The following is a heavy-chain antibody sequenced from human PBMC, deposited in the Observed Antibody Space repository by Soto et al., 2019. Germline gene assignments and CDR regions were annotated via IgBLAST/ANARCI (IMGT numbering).Heavy chain of an antibody. CDR1: GFTFSSYA. D-gene: IGHD1-1*01. CDR3: AKEYRVEYYYYGMDV. CDR2: ISGSGGST. Sequence: GGSLRLSCAASGFTFSSYAMSWVRQAPGKGLEWVSSISGSGGSTYYADSVKGRFTISRDNSKNTLYLQMNSLRAEDTAVYYCAKEYRVEYYYYGMDVWGQGTTVTVSS. J-gene: IGHJ6*02. V-gene: IGHV3-23*01.